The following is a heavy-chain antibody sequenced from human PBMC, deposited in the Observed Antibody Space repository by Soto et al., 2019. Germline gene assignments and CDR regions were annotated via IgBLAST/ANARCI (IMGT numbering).Heavy chain of an antibody. D-gene: IGHD3-3*01. CDR1: GGSISSSSYY. CDR2: IYYSGST. CDR3: ARGMVGDYDFWSGYLYYYYYGMDV. Sequence: SETLSLTCTVSGGSISSSSYYWGWIRQPPGKGLEWIGSIYYSGSTYYNPSLKSRVTISVDTSKNQFSLKLSSVTAADTAVYYCARGMVGDYDFWSGYLYYYYYGMDVWGQGTTVT. V-gene: IGHV4-39*01. J-gene: IGHJ6*02.